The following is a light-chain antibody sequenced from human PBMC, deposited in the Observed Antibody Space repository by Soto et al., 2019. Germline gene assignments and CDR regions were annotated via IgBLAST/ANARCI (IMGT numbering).Light chain of an antibody. CDR1: QSVSSY. CDR2: DAS. V-gene: IGKV3-11*01. Sequence: EIVLTQSPATLSLSPGERATLSYRASQSVSSYLACYQQKPGQAPRLLIYDASNRATGIPARFSGSGSGTDITLTISSLEPEVFAVYYCQQRSNWRFTFGPGTKVDI. CDR3: QQRSNWRFT. J-gene: IGKJ3*01.